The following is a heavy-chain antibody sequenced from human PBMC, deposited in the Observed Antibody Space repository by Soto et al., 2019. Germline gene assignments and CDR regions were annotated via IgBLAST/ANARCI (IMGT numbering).Heavy chain of an antibody. CDR1: GFTFDKAW. V-gene: IGHV3-15*07. J-gene: IGHJ6*02. CDR2: IKTKTDGGTT. CDR3: TTGYATIDYNSIHG. D-gene: IGHD3-22*01. Sequence: EVQLVESGGDLVKPGGSLILSCAASGFTFDKAWMNWVRRAPGKGLEWVGRIKTKTDGGTTDYAAPVKGRFVISRDDSKNTVYMQMNRVKTEGAAVYYCTTGYATIDYNSIHGWGQWTTVTVSS.